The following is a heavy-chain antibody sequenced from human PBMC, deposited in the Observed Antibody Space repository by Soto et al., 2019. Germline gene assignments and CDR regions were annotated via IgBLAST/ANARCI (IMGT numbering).Heavy chain of an antibody. V-gene: IGHV3-30-3*01. Sequence: GGSLRLSCAASGFTFSSYAMHWVRQAPGKGLEWVAVISYDGSNKYYADSVKGRFTISRDNSKNTLYLQVNSLRAEDTAVYYCARASIAAAESQYFQHWGQGTLVTVSS. CDR2: ISYDGSNK. CDR3: ARASIAAAESQYFQH. J-gene: IGHJ1*01. D-gene: IGHD6-13*01. CDR1: GFTFSSYA.